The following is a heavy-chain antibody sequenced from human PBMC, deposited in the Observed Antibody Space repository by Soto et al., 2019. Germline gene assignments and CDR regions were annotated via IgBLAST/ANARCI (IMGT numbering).Heavy chain of an antibody. CDR3: ASLRRXCSSTSCQNYYYYGMDV. CDR1: GGSFSGYS. CDR2: INHSGST. D-gene: IGHD2-2*01. V-gene: IGHV4-34*01. Sequence: PSGTLSLTCAVYGGSFSGYSWSWIRQPPGKGLEWIGEINHSGSTNYNPSLKSRVTISVDTSKNQFSLKLSSVTAADTAVYYCASLRRXCSSTSCQNYYYYGMDVWGQGTTVTVSS. J-gene: IGHJ6*02.